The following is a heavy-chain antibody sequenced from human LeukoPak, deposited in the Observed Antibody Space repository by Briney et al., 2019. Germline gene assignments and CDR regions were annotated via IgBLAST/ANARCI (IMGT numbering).Heavy chain of an antibody. D-gene: IGHD2-8*02. V-gene: IGHV4-59*08. Sequence: PSETLSLTCSVSGASISSYYWSWIRQPPGKRLEGMGDIYYSGSTKYNPALKSRLNISVDTSKNQFSLRLRSVTAADTAVYYCSCYGGVWFDPWGPGTLVTVSS. CDR3: SCYGGVWFDP. CDR1: GASISSYY. CDR2: IYYSGST. J-gene: IGHJ5*02.